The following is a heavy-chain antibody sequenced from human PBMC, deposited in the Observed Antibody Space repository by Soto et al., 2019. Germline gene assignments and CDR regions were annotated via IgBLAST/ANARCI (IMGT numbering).Heavy chain of an antibody. J-gene: IGHJ6*02. Sequence: SETLSLTCAVSGGSISSGGYSWSWIRQPPGKGLEWIGYIYHSGSTYYNPSLKSRVTISVDRSKNQFSLKLSSVTAADTAVYYCARQLVPPEYYYGMDVWGQGTTVTVSS. D-gene: IGHD6-13*01. CDR2: IYHSGST. CDR3: ARQLVPPEYYYGMDV. CDR1: GGSISSGGYS. V-gene: IGHV4-30-2*01.